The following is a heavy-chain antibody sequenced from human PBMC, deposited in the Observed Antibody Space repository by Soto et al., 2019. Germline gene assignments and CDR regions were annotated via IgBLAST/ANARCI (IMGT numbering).Heavy chain of an antibody. CDR2: IYYSGST. Sequence: QVQLQESGPGLVKPSQTLSLACTVSGGSISSGGYYWSWIRQHPGKGLEWIGYIYYSGSTYYNPSLKSRVTISVDTSKNQFSLKLSSVTAADTAVYYCARTHYYGSGRRLYFDYWGQGTLVTVSS. J-gene: IGHJ4*02. CDR3: ARTHYYGSGRRLYFDY. D-gene: IGHD3-10*01. V-gene: IGHV4-31*03. CDR1: GGSISSGGYY.